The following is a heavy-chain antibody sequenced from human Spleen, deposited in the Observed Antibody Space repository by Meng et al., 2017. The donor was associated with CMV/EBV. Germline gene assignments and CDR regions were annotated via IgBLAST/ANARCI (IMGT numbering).Heavy chain of an antibody. CDR1: FSASA. V-gene: IGHV3-21*06. Sequence: FSASAMNWVRQAPGKGLEWVASITSTSSYIYYADSVKGRFTISRDNPKNTLYLQMNSLRGEDTAVYYCARETPLLEWELPKVHYFDYWGQGTLVTVSS. CDR2: ITSTSSYI. CDR3: ARETPLLEWELPKVHYFDY. D-gene: IGHD1-26*01. J-gene: IGHJ4*02.